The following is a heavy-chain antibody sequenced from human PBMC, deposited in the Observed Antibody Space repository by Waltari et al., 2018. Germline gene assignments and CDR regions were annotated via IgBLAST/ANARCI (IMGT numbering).Heavy chain of an antibody. J-gene: IGHJ4*02. CDR1: TFTFTDSA. D-gene: IGHD1-1*01. Sequence: EVQLVESGGGLVQPGGSLRLSCSASTFTFTDSAMHWVRQAAGKGREYVSSIRSDGRSTYYADSVKGRFTSSRDNSKDTLYLHMSSLRREDTAVYYCVKERGLQRFFDSWGQGTLVTVSS. V-gene: IGHV3-64D*06. CDR2: IRSDGRST. CDR3: VKERGLQRFFDS.